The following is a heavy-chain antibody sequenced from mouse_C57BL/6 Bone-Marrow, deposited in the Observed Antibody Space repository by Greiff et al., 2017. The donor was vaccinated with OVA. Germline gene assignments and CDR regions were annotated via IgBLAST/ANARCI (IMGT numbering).Heavy chain of an antibody. D-gene: IGHD2-3*01. CDR1: GYSFTGYY. V-gene: IGHV1-42*01. Sequence: EVMLVESGPELVKPGASVKISCKASGYSFTGYYMNWVKQSPEKSLEWIGEINPSTGGTTYNQKFKAKATLTVDKSSSTAYMQLKSLTSEDSAVYYCARSGDGYRFAYWGQGTLVTVSA. CDR3: ARSGDGYRFAY. J-gene: IGHJ3*01. CDR2: INPSTGGT.